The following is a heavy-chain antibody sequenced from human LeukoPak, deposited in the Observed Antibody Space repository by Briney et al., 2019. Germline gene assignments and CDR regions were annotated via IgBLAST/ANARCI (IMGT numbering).Heavy chain of an antibody. CDR1: GYTFTSYY. V-gene: IGHV1-46*01. CDR3: ARYGFSAVWQGGWHAFDI. Sequence: ASVKVSCKASGYTFTSYYMHWVRQAPGQGLEWMGIINPTTGDTTYAQRFQGRLTMTRDMSTSTVYMELSSLTSEDTAVFYCARYGFSAVWQGGWHAFDIWGQGTVVTVSS. CDR2: INPTTGDT. J-gene: IGHJ3*02. D-gene: IGHD2-15*01.